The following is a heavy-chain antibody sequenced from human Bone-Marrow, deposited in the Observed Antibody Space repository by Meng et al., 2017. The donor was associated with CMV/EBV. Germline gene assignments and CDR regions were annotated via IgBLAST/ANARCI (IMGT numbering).Heavy chain of an antibody. D-gene: IGHD6-13*01. J-gene: IGHJ5*02. V-gene: IGHV1-69*02. Sequence: SVKVSCKASGGTFSSYTISWVRQAPGQGLEWMGRIIPILGIANYAQKFQGRVTITADKSTSTAYMELSSLRSEDTAVYYCARGGEIAAAGTRWFDPWGQGTLVTVSS. CDR3: ARGGEIAAAGTRWFDP. CDR1: GGTFSSYT. CDR2: IIPILGIA.